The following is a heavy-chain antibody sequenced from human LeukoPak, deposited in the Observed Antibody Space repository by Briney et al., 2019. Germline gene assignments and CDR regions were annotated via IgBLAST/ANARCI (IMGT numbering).Heavy chain of an antibody. J-gene: IGHJ6*03. CDR1: GFTFSTYG. D-gene: IGHD2-15*01. CDR3: AKNGDRGAYCTGGTCYPYFYYYMDV. Sequence: PGGSLRLSCAASGFTFSTYGIHWVRQAPGKGPEWVSFIQYDGSNKYYADSVKGRFTISRDNAKNSLYLQMNSLRAEDTAVYYCAKNGDRGAYCTGGTCYPYFYYYMDVWGKGTTVTI. V-gene: IGHV3-30*02. CDR2: IQYDGSNK.